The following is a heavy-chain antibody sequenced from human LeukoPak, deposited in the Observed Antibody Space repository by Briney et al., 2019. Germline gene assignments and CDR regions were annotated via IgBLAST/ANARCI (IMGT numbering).Heavy chain of an antibody. CDR2: INPSGGST. Sequence: ASVKVSCKASGYTFTSYYMHWVRQAPGQGLEWMGIINPSGGSTSYAQKFQGRVTMTRDTSTSTVYMELSSLRSEDTAVYYCAGGPVVSGTRAALLRGYSGYWEPDYWGQGTLVTVSS. J-gene: IGHJ4*02. CDR3: AGGPVVSGTRAALLRGYSGYWEPDY. V-gene: IGHV1-46*01. D-gene: IGHD5-12*01. CDR1: GYTFTSYY.